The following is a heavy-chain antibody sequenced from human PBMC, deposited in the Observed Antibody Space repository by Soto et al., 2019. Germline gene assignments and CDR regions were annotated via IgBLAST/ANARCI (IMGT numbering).Heavy chain of an antibody. Sequence: QVQLVQSGAEVKKPGASVKVSCKASGSTFTGYYIHWVRQAPGQGLEWMGCINPNSGGTNFAQRFQGWVTMTGDTSISTAYMEVSRLKSDDTAVYYCARASGTATYGMDVWGQGTTVTVSS. CDR2: INPNSGGT. V-gene: IGHV1-2*04. CDR1: GSTFTGYY. J-gene: IGHJ6*02. D-gene: IGHD5-18*01. CDR3: ARASGTATYGMDV.